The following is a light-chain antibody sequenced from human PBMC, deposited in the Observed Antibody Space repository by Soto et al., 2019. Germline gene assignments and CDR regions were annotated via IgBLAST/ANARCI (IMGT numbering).Light chain of an antibody. CDR3: QQYCSSPYT. J-gene: IGKJ2*01. V-gene: IGKV3-20*01. CDR2: GAS. CDR1: QSVSSSY. Sequence: EIVLTQSPGTLSLSPGERATLSCRASQSVSSSYLAWYQQKPGQAPRLLIYGASSRATGIPDRFSGSGSGTAFTLTISRLEPEDFAVYYCQQYCSSPYTFGQGTKLEIK.